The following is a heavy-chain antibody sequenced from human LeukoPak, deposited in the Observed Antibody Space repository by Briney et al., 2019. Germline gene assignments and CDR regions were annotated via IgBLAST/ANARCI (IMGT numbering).Heavy chain of an antibody. CDR3: ARAASLPMVTPDFDY. D-gene: IGHD5-18*01. V-gene: IGHV4-59*01. Sequence: SETLSLTCTVSGGSISSYYWSWIRQPPGKGLEWIGYIYYSGSTNYNPSLKSRVTISVDTSKNQFSLKLSSVTAADTAVYYCARAASLPMVTPDFDYWGQGTLVIVSS. CDR2: IYYSGST. CDR1: GGSISSYY. J-gene: IGHJ4*02.